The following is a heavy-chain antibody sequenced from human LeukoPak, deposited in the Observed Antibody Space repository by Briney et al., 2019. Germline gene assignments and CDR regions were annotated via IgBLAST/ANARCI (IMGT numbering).Heavy chain of an antibody. CDR1: GGSFSGYY. J-gene: IGHJ4*02. CDR2: INHSGST. Sequence: NPSETLSLTCAVYGGSFSGYYWSWIRQPPGKGLEWIGEINHSGSTNYNPSLKSRVTISVDTSKNQFSLKLTSVTAADTAVYYCSRGVTDTNWGQGTLVTVSS. V-gene: IGHV4-34*01. CDR3: SRGVTDTN. D-gene: IGHD4-23*01.